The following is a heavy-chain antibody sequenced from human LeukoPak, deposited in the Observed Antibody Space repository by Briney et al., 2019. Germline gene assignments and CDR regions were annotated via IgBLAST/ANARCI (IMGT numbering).Heavy chain of an antibody. V-gene: IGHV4-34*01. D-gene: IGHD3-9*01. Sequence: SETLSLTCAVYGGSFSGYYWSWLRQPPGKGLEWLGELHHSGSTNYNPSLKSRVTISGDTSKMQFSLKLNSVTAADTAVYYCARGPQTYYDILTGLSFWGQGTLVTVSS. CDR1: GGSFSGYY. CDR2: LHHSGST. CDR3: ARGPQTYYDILTGLSF. J-gene: IGHJ4*02.